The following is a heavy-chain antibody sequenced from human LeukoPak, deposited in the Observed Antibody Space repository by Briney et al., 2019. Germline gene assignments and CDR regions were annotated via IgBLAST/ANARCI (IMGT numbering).Heavy chain of an antibody. CDR2: INPNSGGT. D-gene: IGHD3-10*01. V-gene: IGHV1-2*02. Sequence: GASVKVSCKASGYTFTGYYMHWVRQAPGQGLEWMGWINPNSGGTNYAQKFQGRVTMTRDTSISTAYMELSRLGSDDTAVYYCARERGSGSYYSTDYGMDVWGQGTTVTVSS. J-gene: IGHJ6*02. CDR1: GYTFTGYY. CDR3: ARERGSGSYYSTDYGMDV.